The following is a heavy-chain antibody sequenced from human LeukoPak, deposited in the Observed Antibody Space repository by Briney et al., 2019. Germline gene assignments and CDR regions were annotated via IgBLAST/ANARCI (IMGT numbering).Heavy chain of an antibody. CDR3: ASLSPGIDAFDI. CDR2: ISSSSSYI. CDR1: GFTFSSYS. Sequence: GGSLRLSCAASGFTFSSYSMNWVRQAPGKGLEGVSSISSSSSYIYYADSVKGRFTISRDNAKNSLYLQMNSLRAEDTAVYYCASLSPGIDAFDIWGQGTMVTVSS. D-gene: IGHD1-26*01. J-gene: IGHJ3*02. V-gene: IGHV3-21*01.